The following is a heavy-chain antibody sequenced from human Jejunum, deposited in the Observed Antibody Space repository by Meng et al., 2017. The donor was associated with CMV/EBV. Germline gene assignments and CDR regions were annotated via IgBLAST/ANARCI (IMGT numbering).Heavy chain of an antibody. V-gene: IGHV3-74*01. D-gene: IGHD6-6*01. CDR1: GFTFTFYL. Sequence: ASGFTFTFYLIHWVRQAPGKGLVWVSRINNDGSRINYADSVKGRFTISKDNAKNTVFLHMNSLRAEDTAVYYCATSPYRSSSVFDYWGPGTLVTVSS. J-gene: IGHJ4*02. CDR2: INNDGSRI. CDR3: ATSPYRSSSVFDY.